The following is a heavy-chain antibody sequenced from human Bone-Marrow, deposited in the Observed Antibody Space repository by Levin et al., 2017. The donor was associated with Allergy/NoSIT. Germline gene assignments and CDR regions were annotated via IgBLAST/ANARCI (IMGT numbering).Heavy chain of an antibody. CDR2: ISYDGSKQ. CDR1: GFTFNNYG. V-gene: IGHV3-30*04. D-gene: IGHD3-9*01. CDR3: ASDGFRYLDWSDGGLYYYFYYMDV. J-gene: IGHJ6*03. Sequence: GGSLRLSCAASGFTFNNYGVHWVRQAPGKGLEWVAVISYDGSKQYYADSVKGRFTVSRDNSKNTLYLQVNSLRAEDTAVYFCASDGFRYLDWSDGGLYYYFYYMDVWGKGTTVTVSS.